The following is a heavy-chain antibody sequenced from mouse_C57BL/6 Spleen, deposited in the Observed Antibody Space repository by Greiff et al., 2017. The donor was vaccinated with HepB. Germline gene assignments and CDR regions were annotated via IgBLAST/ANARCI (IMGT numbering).Heavy chain of an antibody. D-gene: IGHD2-5*01. CDR2: ILPGSGST. CDR3: ARGYSNLYAMDY. CDR1: GYTFTGYW. J-gene: IGHJ4*01. V-gene: IGHV1-9*01. Sequence: QVQLKQSGAELMKPGASVKLSCKATGYTFTGYWIEWVKQRPGHGLEWIGEILPGSGSTNYNEKFKGKATFTADTPSNTAYMQLSSLTTEDSAIYYCARGYSNLYAMDYWGQGTSVTVSS.